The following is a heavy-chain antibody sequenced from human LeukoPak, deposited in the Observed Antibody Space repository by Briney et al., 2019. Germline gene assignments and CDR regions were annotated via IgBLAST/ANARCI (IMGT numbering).Heavy chain of an antibody. Sequence: ASVKVSCKASGYTFTSYYMHWVRQAPGQGLEWMGIINPSGGSTSYAQKFQGRVTMTRDTSTSTVYMELSSLRSEDTAVYYCARDGGGQPVRNWFDPWGQGTLVTVSS. J-gene: IGHJ5*02. V-gene: IGHV1-46*01. CDR3: ARDGGGQPVRNWFDP. D-gene: IGHD6-6*01. CDR1: GYTFTSYY. CDR2: INPSGGST.